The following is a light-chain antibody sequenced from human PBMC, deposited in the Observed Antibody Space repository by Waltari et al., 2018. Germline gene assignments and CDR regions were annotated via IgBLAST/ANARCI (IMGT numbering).Light chain of an antibody. CDR1: QSVSSN. CDR3: QQYNNWPPKVT. Sequence: EIVMTQSPATLSVSPGERATLSCRASQSVSSNLAWYQQKPGQAPRILIYGASTRATGIPARFSGSGSGTEFTLTISSLQSEDFAVYYCQQYNNWPPKVTFGGGTKVEIK. CDR2: GAS. V-gene: IGKV3-15*01. J-gene: IGKJ4*01.